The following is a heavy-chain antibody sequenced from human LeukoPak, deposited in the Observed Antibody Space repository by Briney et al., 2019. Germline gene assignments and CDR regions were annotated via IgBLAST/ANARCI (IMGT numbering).Heavy chain of an antibody. V-gene: IGHV3-30-3*01. J-gene: IGHJ4*02. Sequence: GGSLRLSCAASGFTFSSYAMHWVRQAPGKGLEWVAVISYDGSNKYYADSVKGRFTISRDNSKNTLYVQMNSLRAEDTAVYYCARLVSPGGWYGGHFDYWGQGTLVTVSS. D-gene: IGHD6-19*01. CDR1: GFTFSSYA. CDR3: ARLVSPGGWYGGHFDY. CDR2: ISYDGSNK.